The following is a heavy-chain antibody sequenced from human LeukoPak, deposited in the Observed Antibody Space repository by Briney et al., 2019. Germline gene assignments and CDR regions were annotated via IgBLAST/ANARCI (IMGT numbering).Heavy chain of an antibody. CDR1: GFTFSSYA. D-gene: IGHD4-11*01. Sequence: GGSLRLSCAASGFTFSSYAMSWVRQAPGKGLEWVSAISGSGGSTYYADSVKGRFTISRDNSKNTLYLQMNSLRAEDTAVYYCAKDKVPLTTVTLFDYWGQGTLVTVSS. CDR3: AKDKVPLTTVTLFDY. J-gene: IGHJ4*02. V-gene: IGHV3-23*01. CDR2: ISGSGGST.